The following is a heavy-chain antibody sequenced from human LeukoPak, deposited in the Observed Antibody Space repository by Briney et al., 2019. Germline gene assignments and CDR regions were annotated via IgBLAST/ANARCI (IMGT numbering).Heavy chain of an antibody. Sequence: GGSLRLSCAASGFTFSDYYMTWIRQAPGKGLEWISFISRSGDSLYYADSVEGRFTISRDNAQDSVYLEMDSLRAEDTAVYYCAREVVIVPDYYYYGLDVWGQGTTVTVSS. CDR2: ISRSGDSL. J-gene: IGHJ6*02. CDR1: GFTFSDYY. CDR3: AREVVIVPDYYYYGLDV. D-gene: IGHD2/OR15-2a*01. V-gene: IGHV3-11*01.